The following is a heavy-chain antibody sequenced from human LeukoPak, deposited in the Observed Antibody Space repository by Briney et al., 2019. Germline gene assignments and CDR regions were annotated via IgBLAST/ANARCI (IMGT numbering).Heavy chain of an antibody. J-gene: IGHJ4*02. CDR1: GNSISSGDNY. Sequence: SETLSLTCTVSGNSISSGDNYWSWIRQPAGKGLEWIGRIYTSGSTNYNPSLKSRVTISRDPSKNQFSLRLSSVTAADTAAYYLARASYSYDINGWVPFDYWGQGTLVTVSS. CDR2: IYTSGST. D-gene: IGHD3-22*01. V-gene: IGHV4-61*02. CDR3: ARASYSYDINGWVPFDY.